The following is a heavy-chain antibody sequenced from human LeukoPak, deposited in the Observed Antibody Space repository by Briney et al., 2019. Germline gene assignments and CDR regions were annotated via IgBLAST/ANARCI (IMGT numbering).Heavy chain of an antibody. CDR1: GGSFSGYY. V-gene: IGHV4-34*01. CDR2: INHSGST. Sequence: PSETLSLTCAVYGGSFSGYYWSWIRQPPGKGLEWIGEINHSGSTNYNPSLKSRVTISVDTSKNQFSLKLSSVTAADTAVYYCARKGGSSGYPGFRYYYYYMDVWGKGTTVTVSS. J-gene: IGHJ6*03. D-gene: IGHD3-22*01. CDR3: ARKGGSSGYPGFRYYYYYMDV.